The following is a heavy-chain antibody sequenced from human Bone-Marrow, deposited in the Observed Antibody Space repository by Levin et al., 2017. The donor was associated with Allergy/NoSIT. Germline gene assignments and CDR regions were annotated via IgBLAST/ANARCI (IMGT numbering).Heavy chain of an antibody. CDR1: GFTFSSYA. Sequence: GESLKISCAASGFTFSSYAMSWVRQAPGKGLEWVSAISGSGGSTYYADSVKGRFTISRDNSKNTLYLQMNSLRAEDTAVYYCAKGARNYDILTGYYGLYYFDYWGQGTLVTVSS. J-gene: IGHJ4*02. V-gene: IGHV3-23*01. CDR3: AKGARNYDILTGYYGLYYFDY. D-gene: IGHD3-9*01. CDR2: ISGSGGST.